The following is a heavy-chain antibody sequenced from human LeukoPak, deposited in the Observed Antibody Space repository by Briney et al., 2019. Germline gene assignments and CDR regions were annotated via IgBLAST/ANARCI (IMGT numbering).Heavy chain of an antibody. CDR1: GYTFTSYY. D-gene: IGHD2-2*02. V-gene: IGHV1-46*01. CDR2: INPSGGST. CDR3: ARDSPQYCSSTSCYNGFDY. J-gene: IGHJ4*02. Sequence: ASVKVSCKASGYTFTSYYMHWVRQAPGQGLEWMGIINPSGGSTSYAQKFQGRVTMTRDMSTGTVYMELSSLRSEDTAVYYCARDSPQYCSSTSCYNGFDYWGQGTLVTVSS.